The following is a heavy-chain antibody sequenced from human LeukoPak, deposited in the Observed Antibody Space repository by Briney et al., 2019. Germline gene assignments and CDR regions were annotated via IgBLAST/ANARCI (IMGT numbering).Heavy chain of an antibody. CDR1: GYTFTSYG. Sequence: ASVKVSCKASGYTFTSYGISWVRQAPGQGLEWMGWISAYNGNTNYAQKLQGRVTMTTDTSTSTAYMELRSLRSDDTAVYHCARYIAVAGTAVYWGQGTLVTVSS. D-gene: IGHD6-19*01. J-gene: IGHJ4*02. V-gene: IGHV1-18*01. CDR3: ARYIAVAGTAVY. CDR2: ISAYNGNT.